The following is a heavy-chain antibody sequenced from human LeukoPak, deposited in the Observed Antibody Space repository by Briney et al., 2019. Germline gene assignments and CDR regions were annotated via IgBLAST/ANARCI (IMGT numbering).Heavy chain of an antibody. CDR3: ARGDIVVVPTALYYFDY. D-gene: IGHD2-2*01. Sequence: SETLSLTCAVYGGSFSGYYGSWIRQPPGKGLEWIGEINHSGSTNYNPSLKSRVTISVDTSKNQFSLKLSSVTAADTAVYYCARGDIVVVPTALYYFDYWGQRTLVTVSS. CDR2: INHSGST. J-gene: IGHJ4*02. V-gene: IGHV4-34*01. CDR1: GGSFSGYY.